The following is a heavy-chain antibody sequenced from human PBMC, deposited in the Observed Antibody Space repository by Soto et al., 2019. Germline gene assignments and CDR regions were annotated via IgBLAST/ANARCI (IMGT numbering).Heavy chain of an antibody. CDR3: ATSEGGLGNRPSTY. D-gene: IGHD3-16*01. CDR1: GFTFSNYW. J-gene: IGHJ4*02. CDR2: MNSDGSNT. V-gene: IGHV3-74*01. Sequence: EVQLVESGGALVKPGGSLRLSCAASGFTFSNYWMHWVRQAPGKGLVWISRMNSDGSNTVYADAVKGRFTVSRGNARSKRHRHKARLRVEATAVYYGATSEGGLGNRPSTYWGQGSLVTVSS.